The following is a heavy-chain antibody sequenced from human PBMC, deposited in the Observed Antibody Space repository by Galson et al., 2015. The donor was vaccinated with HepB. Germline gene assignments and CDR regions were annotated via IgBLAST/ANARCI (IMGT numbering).Heavy chain of an antibody. CDR1: GLTFSRSA. D-gene: IGHD3-16*01. Sequence: SLRLSCAASGLTFSRSAMNWVPKAPGKGLEWVAVISYDGSNKYYAAPVKGRFTISRDNSKNTLYLQMNSLRAEDTAVYYCAREEGGIYGMDVWGQGTTVTVSS. V-gene: IGHV3-30-3*01. J-gene: IGHJ6*02. CDR3: AREEGGIYGMDV. CDR2: ISYDGSNK.